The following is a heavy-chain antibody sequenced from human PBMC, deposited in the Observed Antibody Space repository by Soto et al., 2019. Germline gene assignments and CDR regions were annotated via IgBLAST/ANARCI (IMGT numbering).Heavy chain of an antibody. D-gene: IGHD1-1*01. CDR3: ARDRNGLGGIDF. J-gene: IGHJ4*02. CDR1: GGPISSGGYS. CDR2: ISQSGSA. V-gene: IGHV4-30-2*01. Sequence: PSETLSLTCVVSGGPISSGGYSWTGIRQPPGRGLEWIGYISQSGSADYNPSLKSRVTISVDTSKNQFSLRLSSVTAADTAVYYCARDRNGLGGIDFWGQGILVTVSS.